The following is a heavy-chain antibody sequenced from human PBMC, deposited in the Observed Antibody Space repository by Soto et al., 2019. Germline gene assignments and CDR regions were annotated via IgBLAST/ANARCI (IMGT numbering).Heavy chain of an antibody. Sequence: GGSLRLSCAASGFTFSSYAMSWVRQAPGKGLEWVSAISGSGGSTYYADSVKGRFTISRDNSKNTLYLQMNSLRAEDTAVYYCAKYLIKGIVVVPVYFDYWGQGTLVTVSS. CDR3: AKYLIKGIVVVPVYFDY. D-gene: IGHD2-2*01. V-gene: IGHV3-23*01. CDR1: GFTFSSYA. J-gene: IGHJ4*02. CDR2: ISGSGGST.